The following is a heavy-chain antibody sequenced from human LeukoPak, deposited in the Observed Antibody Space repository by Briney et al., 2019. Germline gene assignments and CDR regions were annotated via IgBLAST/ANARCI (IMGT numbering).Heavy chain of an antibody. V-gene: IGHV3-21*01. D-gene: IGHD5-18*01. CDR2: ISSSSSYI. CDR1: GFTFSSYS. J-gene: IGHJ4*02. CDR3: ARGYTAMVHYYFDY. Sequence: PGGSLRLSCAASGFTFSSYSMNWVRQAPGKGLEWVSSISSSSSYIYYADSVKGRFTISRDNSKNTLYLQMNSLRAEDTAVYYCARGYTAMVHYYFDYWGQATLVTVSS.